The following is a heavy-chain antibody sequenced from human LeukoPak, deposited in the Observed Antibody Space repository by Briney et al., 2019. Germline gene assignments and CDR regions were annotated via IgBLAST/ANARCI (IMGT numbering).Heavy chain of an antibody. CDR3: AKRPLIGIYLDY. CDR1: GFTFAGYA. CDR2: ISGGGGST. Sequence: GGSLRLSCVASGFTFAGYAMSWVRQAPGKGLEWVSAISGGGGSTSYADSVKGRFTISRDNSENTLYLQMNSLRAEDTAVYYCAKRPLIGIYLDYWGQGTLVSVSS. D-gene: IGHD1-20*01. J-gene: IGHJ4*02. V-gene: IGHV3-23*01.